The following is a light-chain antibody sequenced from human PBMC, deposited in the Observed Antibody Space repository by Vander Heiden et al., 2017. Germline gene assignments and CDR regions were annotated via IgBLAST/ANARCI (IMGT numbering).Light chain of an antibody. CDR3: QAWDSSSGV. V-gene: IGLV3-1*01. CDR2: EGS. Sequence: SYELTQPPSVSVSPGQTASITCSGDKLGDKYACWYQQKPGQSPVLVIYEGSKRPSGIPERFSGCNSGNTATLTISGTQAMDEADYYCQAWDSSSGVFGGGTKLTVL. J-gene: IGLJ2*01. CDR1: KLGDKY.